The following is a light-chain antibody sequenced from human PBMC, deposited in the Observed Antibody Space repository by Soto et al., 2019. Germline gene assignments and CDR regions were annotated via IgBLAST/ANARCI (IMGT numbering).Light chain of an antibody. V-gene: IGLV2-14*03. CDR2: DVT. Sequence: QSALTQPASVSGSPGQSIAISCTGTSSDVGGYNSVSWYQQHPGKVPKLIIYDVTNRPSGVSNRFSGSKSGNTASLTISGLQADDEADYYGSSYAGRTAFEVFGGGTKLTVL. J-gene: IGLJ3*02. CDR1: SSDVGGYNS. CDR3: SSYAGRTAFEV.